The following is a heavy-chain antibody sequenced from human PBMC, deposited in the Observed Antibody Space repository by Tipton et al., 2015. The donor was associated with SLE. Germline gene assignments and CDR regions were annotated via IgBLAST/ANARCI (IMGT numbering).Heavy chain of an antibody. V-gene: IGHV3-66*01. D-gene: IGHD2-21*01. CDR1: GFSVTRNF. CDR2: LYSGGST. CDR3: AREGQSCGGDCYASGG. J-gene: IGHJ4*02. Sequence: SLRLSCAASGFSVTRNFMSWFRQVPGKGLEWVSVLYSGGSTFYADSVKGRFTISRDASKNTLNLQMNDLRSEDTAVYYCAREGQSCGGDCYASGGWGQGTLVTVSS.